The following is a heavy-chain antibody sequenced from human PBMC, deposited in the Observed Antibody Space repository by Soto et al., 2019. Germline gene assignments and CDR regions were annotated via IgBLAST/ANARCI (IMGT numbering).Heavy chain of an antibody. CDR2: IAISGITT. D-gene: IGHD6-19*01. CDR3: AKRFAPAGSRWDS. V-gene: IGHV3-23*01. Sequence: DVQLLESGGALVQPGESLRLSCAASGFPFSSYAMTWVRQAPGKGLEGVSTIAISGITTFYADSVRGRFTISRDNPGNTVDPKMNHLGGEGTGLYYGAKRFAPAGSRWDSWGQGNPVNLSS. CDR1: GFPFSSYA. J-gene: IGHJ4*02.